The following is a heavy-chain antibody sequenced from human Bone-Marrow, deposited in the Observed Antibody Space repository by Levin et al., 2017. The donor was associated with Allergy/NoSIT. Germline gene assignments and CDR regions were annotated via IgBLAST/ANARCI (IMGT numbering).Heavy chain of an antibody. CDR3: AREVAVAGFDY. CDR2: ISYDGSNK. D-gene: IGHD6-19*01. J-gene: IGHJ4*02. Sequence: GESLKISCAASGFTFSSYAMHWVRQAPGKGLEWVAVISYDGSNKYYADSVKGRFTISRDNSKNTLYLQMNSLRAEDTAVYYCAREVAVAGFDYWGQGTLVTVSS. V-gene: IGHV3-30-3*01. CDR1: GFTFSSYA.